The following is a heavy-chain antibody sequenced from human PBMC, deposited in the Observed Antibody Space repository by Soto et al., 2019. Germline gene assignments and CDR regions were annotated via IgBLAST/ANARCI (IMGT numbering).Heavy chain of an antibody. J-gene: IGHJ4*02. Sequence: GGSLTLSCAASGFTFRSYSLTWVRQAPGKGLEWVSTISGSTGSTYHAASVKGRFAISRDTSKNTLYLQMNSLRAEDTAVYYCAKGGEDFDNWGQGTLVTVSS. D-gene: IGHD3-10*01. CDR2: ISGSTGST. CDR3: AKGGEDFDN. V-gene: IGHV3-23*01. CDR1: GFTFRSYS.